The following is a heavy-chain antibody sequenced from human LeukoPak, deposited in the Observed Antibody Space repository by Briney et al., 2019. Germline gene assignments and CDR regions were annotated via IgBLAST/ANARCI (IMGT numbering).Heavy chain of an antibody. CDR2: INPKTGST. CDR3: ARSSGGSGRWGDNWFDP. J-gene: IGHJ5*02. V-gene: IGHV1-2*02. Sequence: ASVKVSCKASGYSFSGNYIHWVRQAPAQGLEWMGWINPKTGSTNYAEKFQGRVTMTRDTSISTSYMELSRLRSDDVAVYYCARSSGGSGRWGDNWFDPWGQGTLVIVSS. D-gene: IGHD3-10*01. CDR1: GYSFSGNY.